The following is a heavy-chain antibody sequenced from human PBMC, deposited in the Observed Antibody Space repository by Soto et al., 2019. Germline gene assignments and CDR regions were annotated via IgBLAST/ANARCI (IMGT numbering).Heavy chain of an antibody. CDR2: ISAYNGNT. CDR1: GYTFTSYG. CDR3: ASYIKLTARLTDFDH. J-gene: IGHJ5*02. Sequence: VAAVKASCKASGYTFTSYGISWVRQAPGQGLEWMGWISAYNGNTNYAQKLQGRVTMTTDTSTSTAYMELRSLRSDDTAVYYCASYIKLTARLTDFDHCAQGTLFPVST. D-gene: IGHD2-21*02. V-gene: IGHV1-18*04.